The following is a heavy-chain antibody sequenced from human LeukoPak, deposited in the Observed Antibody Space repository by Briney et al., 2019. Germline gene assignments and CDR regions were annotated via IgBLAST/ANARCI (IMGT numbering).Heavy chain of an antibody. CDR1: GFTFSNYG. Sequence: PGGSLRLSCAASGFTFSNYGMHWVRQAPGKGLEWVALIWYDGNNKYYAGSVKGRFTISRDNSKNTLYLQMNSLRAEDTAVYYCAREFHYYFETSGPLEYWGQGTLVTVSS. CDR2: IWYDGNNK. J-gene: IGHJ4*02. CDR3: AREFHYYFETSGPLEY. V-gene: IGHV3-33*01. D-gene: IGHD3-22*01.